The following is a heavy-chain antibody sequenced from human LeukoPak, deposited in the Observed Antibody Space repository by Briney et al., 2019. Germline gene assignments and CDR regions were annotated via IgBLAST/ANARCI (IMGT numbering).Heavy chain of an antibody. J-gene: IGHJ5*02. V-gene: IGHV4-39*07. D-gene: IGHD3-22*01. CDR2: IYYSGST. CDR1: GGSISSSSYY. CDR3: AREGVTMIVVDGFDP. Sequence: PSETLSLTCTVSGGSISSSSYYWGWIRQPPGKGLEWIGSIYYSGSTYYNPSLKSRVTISVDTSKNQFSLKLSSVTAADTAVYYCAREGVTMIVVDGFDPWGQGTLVTVSS.